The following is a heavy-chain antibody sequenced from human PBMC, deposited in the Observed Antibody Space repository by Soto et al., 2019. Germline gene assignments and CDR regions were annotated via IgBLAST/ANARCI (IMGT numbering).Heavy chain of an antibody. CDR1: GYTFTSYG. J-gene: IGHJ4*02. CDR2: ISAYNGNT. CDR3: ARGRGWGGSGWNGFDY. V-gene: IGHV1-18*04. Sequence: QVQLVQSGAEVKKPGASVKVSCKASGYTFTSYGISWVRQAPGQGLEWMGWISAYNGNTNYAQKLQGRVTMTTDTPTGTANRGRRSRKSDDTAVYYCARGRGWGGSGWNGFDYWGQGTRVTVSS. D-gene: IGHD6-19*01.